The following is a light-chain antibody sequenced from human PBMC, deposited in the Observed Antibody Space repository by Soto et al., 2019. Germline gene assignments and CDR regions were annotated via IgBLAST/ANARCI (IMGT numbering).Light chain of an antibody. CDR1: QSVSSN. CDR3: QQLLSYPIT. J-gene: IGKJ5*01. V-gene: IGKV3D-15*01. CDR2: GAS. Sequence: IAGKTCPVTLSVSPGERALPPCRASQSVSSNLAWYQQKPGQAPRLLIYGASNRATGIPDRFSGSGSGTDFTLTISRLEPEDFATYYCQQLLSYPITFGQGTRLENK.